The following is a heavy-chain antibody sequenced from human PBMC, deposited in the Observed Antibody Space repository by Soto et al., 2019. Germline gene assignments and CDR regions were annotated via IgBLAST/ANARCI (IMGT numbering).Heavy chain of an antibody. CDR2: IVVGSGNT. Sequence: GASVKGSCKASGFTFTSSAVQWVRQARGQRLEWIGWIVVGSGNTNYAQKFQERVTITRDMSTSTAYMELSSLRSEDTAVYYCAADYGIDSDYYYGMDVWGQGTTVT. CDR1: GFTFTSSA. J-gene: IGHJ6*02. D-gene: IGHD1-26*01. CDR3: AADYGIDSDYYYGMDV. V-gene: IGHV1-58*01.